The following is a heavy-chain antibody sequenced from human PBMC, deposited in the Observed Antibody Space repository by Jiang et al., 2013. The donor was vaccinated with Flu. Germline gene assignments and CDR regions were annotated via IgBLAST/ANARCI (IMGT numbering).Heavy chain of an antibody. CDR3: ARGGEAPRLQH. J-gene: IGHJ1*01. Sequence: GSGLVKPSETLSLTCAVYGGSFSGYFWTWIRQPPGKGLEWIGEINRSGTTNYNPSLKSRVTISVDTSKNQFSLKLSSVTAADTAVYYCARGGEAPRLQHWGQGTLVIVSS. CDR1: GGSFSGYF. D-gene: IGHD3-16*01. CDR2: INRSGTT. V-gene: IGHV4-34*01.